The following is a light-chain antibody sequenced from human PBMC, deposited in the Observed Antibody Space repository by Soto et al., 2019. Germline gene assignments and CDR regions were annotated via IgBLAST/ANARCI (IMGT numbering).Light chain of an antibody. Sequence: QSVLTQPPSVSGAPGQRVTLSCTGNSSNLGAGYDVHWYKQVPGAAPKLVNFGNRNRPSGVPERFSGSKSGTSASLAITGLQAEDEADYYCQAYDYSLTASVFGGGTKLTVL. CDR2: GNR. CDR3: QAYDYSLTASV. CDR1: SSNLGAGYD. J-gene: IGLJ3*02. V-gene: IGLV1-40*01.